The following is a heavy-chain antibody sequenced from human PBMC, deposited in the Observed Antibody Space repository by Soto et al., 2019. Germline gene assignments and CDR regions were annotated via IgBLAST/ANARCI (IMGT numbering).Heavy chain of an antibody. CDR3: ARREQLDGITGTTDYYYYGMDV. V-gene: IGHV4-31*03. CDR1: GVSISSGGYY. J-gene: IGHJ6*02. D-gene: IGHD1-7*01. Sequence: SETLSLTCTVSGVSISSGGYYWSWIRQHPGKGLEWIGYIYYSGSTYYNPSLKSRVTISVDTSKNQFSLKLSSVTAADTAVYYCARREQLDGITGTTDYYYYGMDVWGQGTTVTVSS. CDR2: IYYSGST.